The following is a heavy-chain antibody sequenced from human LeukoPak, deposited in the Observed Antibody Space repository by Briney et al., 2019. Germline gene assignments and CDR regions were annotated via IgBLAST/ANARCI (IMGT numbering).Heavy chain of an antibody. V-gene: IGHV3-30*04. CDR1: GFTFSSYA. CDR3: ASRGYDSGGFFVN. D-gene: IGHD3-22*01. Sequence: GGSLRLSCAASGFTFSSYAMHWVRQAPGKGLEWVAVISYDGSNKYYADSVKGRFTISRDNSKNTLYLQMNSLRAEDTAVYYCASRGYDSGGFFVNWGQGTLVTVSS. CDR2: ISYDGSNK. J-gene: IGHJ4*02.